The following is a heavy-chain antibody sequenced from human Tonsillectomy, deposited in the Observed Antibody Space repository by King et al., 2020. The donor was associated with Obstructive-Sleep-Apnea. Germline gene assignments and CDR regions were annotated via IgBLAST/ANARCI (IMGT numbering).Heavy chain of an antibody. D-gene: IGHD3-16*01. CDR3: TRHRLSTDVWGLSGYYYGMDV. J-gene: IGHJ6*02. V-gene: IGHV3-73*01. Sequence: VQLVESGGGLVQPGGSLELSCAASGFIVSGSAMHWVRQSSGKGLEWVGRMRSKANSDATAYAASVKGRFTIPRDDSNNTAYLQMNSLKTEDTAVYYCTRHRLSTDVWGLSGYYYGMDVWGQGTTVTV. CDR2: MRSKANSDAT. CDR1: GFIVSGSA.